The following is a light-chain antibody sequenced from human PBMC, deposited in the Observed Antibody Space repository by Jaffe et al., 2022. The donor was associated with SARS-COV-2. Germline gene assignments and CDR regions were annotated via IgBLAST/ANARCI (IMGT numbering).Light chain of an antibody. CDR3: HQYNYLPLT. Sequence: EIMLTQSPGTLSLSPGERATLSCRASQSVSSSYLAWYQQKPGQAPRLLIYGASSRATGIPDRFSGSGSGTDFTLTISRLEPEDFAVYYCHQYNYLPLTFGGGTKVEIK. V-gene: IGKV3-20*01. CDR1: QSVSSSY. J-gene: IGKJ4*01. CDR2: GAS.